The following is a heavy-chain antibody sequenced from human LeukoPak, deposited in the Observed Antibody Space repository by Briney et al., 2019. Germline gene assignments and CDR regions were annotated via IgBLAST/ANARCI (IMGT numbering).Heavy chain of an antibody. CDR2: ISSSSSYI. Sequence: GGSLRLSCAASGFTFSSYSMNWVRQAPGKGLEWVSSISSSSSYIYYADSVKGRFTISRDNAKNSLYLQMNSLRAEDTAAYYCGPLGYCSSTSCYALDYWGQGTLVTVSS. V-gene: IGHV3-21*01. CDR1: GFTFSSYS. D-gene: IGHD2-2*01. CDR3: GPLGYCSSTSCYALDY. J-gene: IGHJ4*02.